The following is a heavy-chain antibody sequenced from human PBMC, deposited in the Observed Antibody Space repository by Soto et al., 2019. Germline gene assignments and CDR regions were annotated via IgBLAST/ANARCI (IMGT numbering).Heavy chain of an antibody. D-gene: IGHD3-10*01. CDR2: IDNAGTDS. CDR1: GFTLSGRS. V-gene: IGHV3-74*02. J-gene: IGHJ6*04. CDR3: ARGWFGPDV. Sequence: EVQLVESGGGLVQPGGSLRLSCAASGFTLSGRSMHWVRQAPGKGLVWVSGIDNAGTDSTYAVSVKGRFTSSRDNAKNMLYLQMNRLRVEDTAVYYCARGWFGPDVWGKGTTVNVSS.